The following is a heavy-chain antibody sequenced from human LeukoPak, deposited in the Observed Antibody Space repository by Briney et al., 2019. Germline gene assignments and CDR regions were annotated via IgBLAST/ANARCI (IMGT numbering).Heavy chain of an antibody. V-gene: IGHV3-74*01. Sequence: PGGSLRLSCAASTFTFSNYWMHWVRQAPGKGLVWVSRINGDGSSTRYADSVKGRFTISRDNAKNSLYLQMNSLRAEDTAVYYCARGGGSNDIWGQGTMVTVSS. CDR2: INGDGSST. J-gene: IGHJ3*02. CDR3: ARGGGSNDI. D-gene: IGHD1-26*01. CDR1: TFTFSNYW.